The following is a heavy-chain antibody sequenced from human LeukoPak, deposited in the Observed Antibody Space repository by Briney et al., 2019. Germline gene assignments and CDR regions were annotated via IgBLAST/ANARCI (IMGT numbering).Heavy chain of an antibody. D-gene: IGHD2-21*02. J-gene: IGHJ4*02. CDR1: GDSISSYY. CDR2: ISYTGRT. V-gene: IGHV4-59*08. Sequence: PSETLSLTCTVSGDSISSYYWSWIWQPPGKGLEWIGYISYTGRTNYNPSLKSRVTISVDTSKNQFSLRLSSVTAADTAVYYCARRWVTRYYFDYWGQGTLVTVSS. CDR3: ARRWVTRYYFDY.